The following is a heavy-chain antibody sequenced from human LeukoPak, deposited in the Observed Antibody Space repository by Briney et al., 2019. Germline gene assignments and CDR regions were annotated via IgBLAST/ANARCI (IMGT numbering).Heavy chain of an antibody. CDR2: IYYSGST. J-gene: IGHJ4*02. D-gene: IGHD3-16*01. V-gene: IGHV4-39*07. CDR1: GGSISSSSYY. CDR3: ARLMLSEGYYFDY. Sequence: SETLSLTCTVSGGSISSSSYYWGWIRQPPGKGLEWIGSIYYSGSTYYNPSLKSRVTISVDTSKNQFSLKLSSVTAADTAVYYCARLMLSEGYYFDYWGQGTLVTVSS.